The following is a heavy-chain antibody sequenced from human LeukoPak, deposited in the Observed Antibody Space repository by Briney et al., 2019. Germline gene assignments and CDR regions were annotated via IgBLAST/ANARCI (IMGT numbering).Heavy chain of an antibody. CDR2: ISSSSSYI. CDR3: AREPLTIVATRELDL. Sequence: PGGSLRLSCAASGFTFSSYSTNWVRQAPGKGLEWVSSISSSSSYIYYADSVKGRFTISRDNARNSLYLQMNSLRAEDTAVYYCAREPLTIVATRELDLWGRGTLVTVSS. J-gene: IGHJ2*01. D-gene: IGHD5-12*01. CDR1: GFTFSSYS. V-gene: IGHV3-21*01.